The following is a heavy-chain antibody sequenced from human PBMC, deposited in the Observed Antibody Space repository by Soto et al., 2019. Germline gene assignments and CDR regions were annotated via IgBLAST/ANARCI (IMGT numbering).Heavy chain of an antibody. J-gene: IGHJ6*02. CDR3: ARDVLRFLEWSPSTYSYYGMDV. Sequence: QVQLVQSGAEVKKPGSSVKVSCKASGGTFSSYAISWVRQAPGQGLEWMGGIIPIFGTANYAQKFQGRVTIPADESTSTAYMEMSSLRSEDTAVYYCARDVLRFLEWSPSTYSYYGMDVWGQGTTVTVSS. D-gene: IGHD3-3*01. CDR1: GGTFSSYA. CDR2: IIPIFGTA. V-gene: IGHV1-69*12.